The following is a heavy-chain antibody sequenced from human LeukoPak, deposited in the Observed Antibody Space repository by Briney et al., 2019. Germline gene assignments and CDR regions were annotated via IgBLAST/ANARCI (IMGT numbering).Heavy chain of an antibody. D-gene: IGHD5-12*01. CDR2: IIPMFGTA. J-gene: IGHJ4*02. Sequence: SVRVSCKASGGTFSTYAISWVRQAPGQGLEWMGGIIPMFGTANYAQKFQGRVTITADESTSTAYMELSSLRSEDTAMYYCVRDMGGHDFYFNYWGQGTLVTVSS. CDR3: VRDMGGHDFYFNY. V-gene: IGHV1-69*13. CDR1: GGTFSTYA.